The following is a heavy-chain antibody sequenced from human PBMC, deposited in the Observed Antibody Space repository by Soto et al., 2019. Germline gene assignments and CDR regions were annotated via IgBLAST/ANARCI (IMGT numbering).Heavy chain of an antibody. D-gene: IGHD5-12*01. CDR2: ISAYNGNT. CDR1: GYTFTSYG. Sequence: ASVKVSCKASGYTFTSYGITWVRQAPGQGLEWMGWISAYNGNTNYAQKLQGRVTMTTDTSTSTAYMELSRLRSDDTAVYYCARGTRGVDLDDYWGQGTLVTVSS. J-gene: IGHJ4*02. CDR3: ARGTRGVDLDDY. V-gene: IGHV1-18*01.